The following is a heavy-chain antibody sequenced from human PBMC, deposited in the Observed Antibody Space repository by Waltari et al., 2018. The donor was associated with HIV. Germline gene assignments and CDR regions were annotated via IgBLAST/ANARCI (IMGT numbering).Heavy chain of an antibody. Sequence: QVQLVQSGAEVKKPGASVKVSCKATGYTFTGYYMHWVRQDPGQGLEWMGWINPNSGGTNYAQKFQGRVTMTRDTSISTAYMELSRLRSDDTAVYYCARSPIVVVPAAILSFDPWGQGTLVTVSS. D-gene: IGHD2-2*01. V-gene: IGHV1-2*02. CDR2: INPNSGGT. J-gene: IGHJ5*02. CDR1: GYTFTGYY. CDR3: ARSPIVVVPAAILSFDP.